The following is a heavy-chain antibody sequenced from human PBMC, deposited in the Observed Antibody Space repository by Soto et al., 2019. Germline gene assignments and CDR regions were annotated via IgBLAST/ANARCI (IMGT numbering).Heavy chain of an antibody. CDR3: TRDPYGGSRYYFDS. D-gene: IGHD1-26*01. J-gene: IGHJ4*02. CDR1: GFTFTNYG. CDR2: IWYDGSNK. Sequence: QVQLVESGGGVVQPGRSLRLSCAASGFTFTNYGMHWVRQAPGKGLEWVAVIWYDGSNKYYADSVKGRFTISKDNSQNPLYLQMNNLRAEDTAMYYCTRDPYGGSRYYFDSWGQGTLVTVAS. V-gene: IGHV3-33*01.